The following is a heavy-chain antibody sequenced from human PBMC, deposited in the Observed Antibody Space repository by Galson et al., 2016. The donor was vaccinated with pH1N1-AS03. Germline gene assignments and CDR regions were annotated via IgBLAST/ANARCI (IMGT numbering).Heavy chain of an antibody. D-gene: IGHD3-22*01. Sequence: SEGTFSNFGISWVRQAPGQGLEWMGGFIPIFGTANCAQKFKGRVTITADNLELSSLRSDDTAVYYCARDNYYDTGAFYGHFDFWGQGTLLVVSS. CDR2: FIPIFGTA. CDR1: EGTFSNFG. J-gene: IGHJ4*02. V-gene: IGHV1-69*06. CDR3: ARDNYYDTGAFYGHFDF.